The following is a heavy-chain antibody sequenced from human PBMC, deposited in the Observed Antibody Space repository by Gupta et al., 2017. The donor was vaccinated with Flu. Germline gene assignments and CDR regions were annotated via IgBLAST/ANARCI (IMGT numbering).Heavy chain of an antibody. J-gene: IGHJ4*02. CDR1: GFTFDDYA. CDR2: ISWNSGSI. CDR3: AKDISFSGSYLAPPFFDY. V-gene: IGHV3-9*01. D-gene: IGHD1-26*01. Sequence: EVQLVESGGGLVQPGRSLRLSCAASGFTFDDYAMHWVRQAPGKGLEWVSGISWNSGSIGYADSVKGRFTISRDNAKNSLYLQMNSLRAEDTALYYCAKDISFSGSYLAPPFFDYWGQGTLVTVSS.